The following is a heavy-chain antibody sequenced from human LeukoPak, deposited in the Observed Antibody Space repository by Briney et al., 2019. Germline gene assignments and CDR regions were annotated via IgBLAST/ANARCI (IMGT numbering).Heavy chain of an antibody. CDR3: ARDFKWSNFDY. CDR1: GGTFTSYD. Sequence: ASVKVSCKASGGTFTSYDINWVRQATGQGLEWMGWMNPNSGNTGYAQKFQGRVTITRNTSISTAYMELSSLRSEDTAVYYCARDFKWSNFDYWGQGTLVTVSS. J-gene: IGHJ4*02. V-gene: IGHV1-8*03. D-gene: IGHD2-15*01. CDR2: MNPNSGNT.